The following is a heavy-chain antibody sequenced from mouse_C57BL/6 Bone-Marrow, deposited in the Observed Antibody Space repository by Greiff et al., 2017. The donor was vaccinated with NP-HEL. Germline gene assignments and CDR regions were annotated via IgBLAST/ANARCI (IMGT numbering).Heavy chain of an antibody. CDR2: LWSGGST. Sequence: VQLQESGPGLVQPSQSLSITCTVSGFSLTSYGVHWVRQPPGKGLEWLGVLWSGGSTDYNAAFISRLSISKDNSKSQVFFKMNSLQADDTAIYYCATSIYYDYFDYWGQGTTLTVSS. D-gene: IGHD2-4*01. CDR1: GFSLTSYG. J-gene: IGHJ2*01. V-gene: IGHV2-4*01. CDR3: ATSIYYDYFDY.